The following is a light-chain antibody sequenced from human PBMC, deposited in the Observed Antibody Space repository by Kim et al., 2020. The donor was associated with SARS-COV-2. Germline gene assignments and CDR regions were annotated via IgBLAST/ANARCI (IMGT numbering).Light chain of an antibody. CDR1: QIVSSN. V-gene: IGKV3-15*01. CDR3: QQYNNWPPCT. Sequence: PGERATLACRASQIVSSNLAWYQQKPGQATRLLIYGASTRATGIPARFSGSASGTEFTLPISSLQSEEFAVYYCQQYNNWPPCTFGQGTKVDIK. CDR2: GAS. J-gene: IGKJ1*01.